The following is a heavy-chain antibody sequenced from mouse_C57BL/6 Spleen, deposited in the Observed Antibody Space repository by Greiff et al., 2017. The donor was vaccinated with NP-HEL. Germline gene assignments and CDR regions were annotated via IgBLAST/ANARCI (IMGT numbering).Heavy chain of an antibody. CDR1: GFTFSSYG. J-gene: IGHJ4*01. Sequence: DVQLVESGGDLVKPGGSLKLSCAASGFTFSSYGMSWVRQTPDKRLEWVATISSGGSCTYYPDSVKGRFTISRDNAKNTRYLQMSSLKSEDTARYYCARRPYYYGSRRYAMDYWGQGTSVTVSS. CDR3: ARRPYYYGSRRYAMDY. V-gene: IGHV5-6*01. CDR2: ISSGGSCT. D-gene: IGHD1-1*01.